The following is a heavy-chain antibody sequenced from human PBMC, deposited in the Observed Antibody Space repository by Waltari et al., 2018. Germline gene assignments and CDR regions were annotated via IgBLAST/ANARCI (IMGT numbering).Heavy chain of an antibody. Sequence: QVQLQESGPGLVKPSETLSLTCTVSGGSISSYYWSWLRQPPGKGLEWIGYIYYSGSTNYNPSLKSRVTISVDTSKNQFSLKLSSVTAADTAVYYCANMVRGVHYGMDVWGQGTTVTVSS. CDR2: IYYSGST. D-gene: IGHD3-10*01. J-gene: IGHJ6*02. CDR1: GGSISSYY. CDR3: ANMVRGVHYGMDV. V-gene: IGHV4-59*01.